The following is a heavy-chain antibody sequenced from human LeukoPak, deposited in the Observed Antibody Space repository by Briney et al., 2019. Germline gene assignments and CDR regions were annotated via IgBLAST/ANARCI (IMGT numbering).Heavy chain of an antibody. J-gene: IGHJ4*02. V-gene: IGHV1-2*02. CDR2: IDPNNGGT. CDR1: GYTFTGYY. Sequence: ASVKVSCKASGYTFTGYYIHWVRQAPGQGLEWMGWIDPNNGGTNYAQKFQGRVTMTRDTSISTAYMELNRLTSDDTAVYYCARDKYTGYETFDYWGQGTPVTVSS. D-gene: IGHD5-12*01. CDR3: ARDKYTGYETFDY.